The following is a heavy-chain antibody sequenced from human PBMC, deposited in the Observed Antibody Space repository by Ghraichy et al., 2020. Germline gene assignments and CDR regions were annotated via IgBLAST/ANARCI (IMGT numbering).Heavy chain of an antibody. CDR2: ISGSGGST. D-gene: IGHD4-17*01. J-gene: IGHJ3*02. Sequence: GESLNISCAASGFTFSSYAMSWVRQAPGKGLEWVSAISGSGGSTYYADSVKGRFTISRDNSKNTLYLQMNSLRAEDTAVYYCAKDSNFLYGDSTAAFVIWGQGTMVTVSS. V-gene: IGHV3-23*01. CDR3: AKDSNFLYGDSTAAFVI. CDR1: GFTFSSYA.